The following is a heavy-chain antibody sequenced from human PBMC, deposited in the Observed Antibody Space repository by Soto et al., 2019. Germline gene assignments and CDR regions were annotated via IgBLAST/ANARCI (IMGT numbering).Heavy chain of an antibody. CDR2: INPSGTIT. J-gene: IGHJ6*02. D-gene: IGHD3-3*01. Sequence: ASVKVSCKASGYTFNRYYMHWVRQAPGQGLEWMGMINPSGTITSYAQKFQGRVTMTRDTSTSTLYMELSSLRSEDTAVYYCARGSFLEWSCMDVWGQGTTVNVSS. CDR3: ARGSFLEWSCMDV. CDR1: GYTFNRYY. V-gene: IGHV1-46*02.